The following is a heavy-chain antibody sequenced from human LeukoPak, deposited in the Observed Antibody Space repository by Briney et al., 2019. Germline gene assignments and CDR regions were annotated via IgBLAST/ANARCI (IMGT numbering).Heavy chain of an antibody. CDR3: ARRYCSSTSCYTGDAFDI. J-gene: IGHJ3*02. CDR2: INPNSGGT. V-gene: IGHV1-2*02. D-gene: IGHD2-2*02. CDR1: GYTFTGYY. Sequence: ASVKVSCKASGYTFTGYYMHWVRQAPGQELEWMGWINPNSGGTNYAQKFQGRVTMTRDTSISTAYMELSRLRSDDTAVYYCARRYCSSTSCYTGDAFDIWGQGTMVTVSS.